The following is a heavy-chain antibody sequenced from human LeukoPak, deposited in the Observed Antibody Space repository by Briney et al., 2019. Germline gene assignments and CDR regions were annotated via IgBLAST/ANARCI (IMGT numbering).Heavy chain of an antibody. J-gene: IGHJ4*02. CDR3: AKGHDYGDYFDY. CDR2: ISYDGSNK. V-gene: IGHV3-30*18. D-gene: IGHD4-17*01. CDR1: GFTFSSYA. Sequence: GGSLRLSCAASGFTFSSYAMSWVRQAPGKGLEWVAVISYDGSNKYYADSVKGRFTISRDNSKNTLYLQMNSLRAEDTAVYYCAKGHDYGDYFDYWGQGTLVTVSS.